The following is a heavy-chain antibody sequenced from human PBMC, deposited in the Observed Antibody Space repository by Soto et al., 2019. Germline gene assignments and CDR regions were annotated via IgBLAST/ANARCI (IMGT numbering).Heavy chain of an antibody. J-gene: IGHJ4*02. V-gene: IGHV3-23*01. D-gene: IGHD6-6*01. Sequence: EVQLLESGGGLVQPGGSLRLSCAASGFTFSSYAMSWVRQAPGKGLEWVSAISGSGGSTYYADSVKGRFTISRDNSKNTLYLQMHSLSAEDTAVYYCAKSLSIAARPYYFDYWGQGTLVTFSS. CDR1: GFTFSSYA. CDR3: AKSLSIAARPYYFDY. CDR2: ISGSGGST.